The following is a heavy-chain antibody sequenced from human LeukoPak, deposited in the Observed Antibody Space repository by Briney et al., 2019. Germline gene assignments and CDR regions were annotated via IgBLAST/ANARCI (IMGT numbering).Heavy chain of an antibody. CDR1: GGSFSGYF. CDR2: INHSGST. D-gene: IGHD6-6*01. J-gene: IGHJ4*02. CDR3: ARGRAELLESIAAVYFDY. Sequence: SETLSLTCAVYGGSFSGYFWSWIRQPPGKGLEWIGEINHSGSTNYNPSLKSRVTISVGTSKNQFSLKLSSVTAADTAVYYCARGRAELLESIAAVYFDYWGQGTLVTVSS. V-gene: IGHV4-34*01.